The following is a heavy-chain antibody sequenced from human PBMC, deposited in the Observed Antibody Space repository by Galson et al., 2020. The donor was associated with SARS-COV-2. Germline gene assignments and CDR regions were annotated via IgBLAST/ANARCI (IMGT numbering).Heavy chain of an antibody. J-gene: IGHJ5*02. D-gene: IGHD6-19*01. V-gene: IGHV3-73*01. CDR1: AFTFSGSA. CDR3: TFVPIAVADTFS. CDR2: IRSRANNYAT. Sequence: GGSLRLSCAASAFTFSGSAMHWVRKASGKGLEWVGRIRSRANNYATSYTASVNGRFTISRDDSKNTSYLQMNSLKNDDTAVYYCTFVPIAVADTFSWGQGTLVTVSS.